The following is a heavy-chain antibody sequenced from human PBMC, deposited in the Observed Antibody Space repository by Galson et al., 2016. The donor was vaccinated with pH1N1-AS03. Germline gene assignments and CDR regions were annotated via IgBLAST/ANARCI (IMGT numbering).Heavy chain of an antibody. J-gene: IGHJ4*02. Sequence: QSGAEVKKPGESLKISCKTSGYIFTSYWVSWVRHMPGQGLEWMRIIYPGDSDTRYSPSFQGQVTISADRSSNTAYLQWSSLMATDTAIYYCARQVRDGYNDYFDYWGQGILVTVSS. CDR2: IYPGDSDT. CDR3: ARQVRDGYNDYFDY. D-gene: IGHD5-24*01. V-gene: IGHV5-51*01. CDR1: GYIFTSYW.